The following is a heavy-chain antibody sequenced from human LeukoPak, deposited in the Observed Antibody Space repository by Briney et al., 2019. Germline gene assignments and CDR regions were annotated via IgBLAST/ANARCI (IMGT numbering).Heavy chain of an antibody. CDR2: IYYSGST. V-gene: IGHV4-28*01. D-gene: IGHD3-22*01. CDR3: ARNDYESSGFDF. CDR1: GYSISISNW. Sequence: PSETLSLTCAVSGYSISISNWWGWIRQPPGKGLEWIGYIYYSGSTFYDPSLKSRVTMSVDTSNNQFSLKLSSVTAVDSAVYYCARNDYESSGFDFWGQGALVTVSS. J-gene: IGHJ4*02.